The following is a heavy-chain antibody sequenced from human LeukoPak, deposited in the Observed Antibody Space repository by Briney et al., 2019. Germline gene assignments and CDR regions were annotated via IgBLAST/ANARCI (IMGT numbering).Heavy chain of an antibody. Sequence: GGSLRLSCAASGFTFRVLDMSWVRQAPGKGLEWVSPINPSGGNTYYADSVKGRFTISRDNVKNTLYLQMNSLRAEDTAVYYCVKGTYSYGLWGQGTLVTVSS. D-gene: IGHD5-18*01. CDR3: VKGTYSYGL. CDR1: GFTFRVLD. J-gene: IGHJ4*02. V-gene: IGHV3-23*01. CDR2: INPSGGNT.